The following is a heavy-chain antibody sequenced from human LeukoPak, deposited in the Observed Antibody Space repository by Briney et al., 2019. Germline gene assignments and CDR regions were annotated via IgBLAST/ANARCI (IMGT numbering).Heavy chain of an antibody. CDR1: GFTFSSYG. CDR3: ARGRGVELQDY. Sequence: GRSLRLSCAASGFTFSSYGMHWVRQAPGKGLEWVAVIWYDGSNKYYADSVKGRFTISRDNSKNTLYLQMNSLRAEDTAVYYCARGRGVELQDYWGQGTLVTVSS. J-gene: IGHJ4*02. V-gene: IGHV3-33*01. CDR2: IWYDGSNK. D-gene: IGHD1-26*01.